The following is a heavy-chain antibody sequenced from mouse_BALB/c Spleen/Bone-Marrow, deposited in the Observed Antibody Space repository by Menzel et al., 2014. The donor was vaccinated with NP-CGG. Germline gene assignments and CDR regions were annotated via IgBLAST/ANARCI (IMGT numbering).Heavy chain of an antibody. CDR1: GFNIKDTY. V-gene: IGHV14-3*02. J-gene: IGHJ1*01. Sequence: EVKVVESGAELVKPGASVKLSCTASGFNIKDTYMHWVKQRPEQGLEWIGRIDPANGNTKYDPKFQGKATITADTSSNTAYLQLSSLTSEDTAVYYCASYYYCRYFDVWGAGTTVTVSS. D-gene: IGHD1-1*01. CDR2: IDPANGNT. CDR3: ASYYYCRYFDV.